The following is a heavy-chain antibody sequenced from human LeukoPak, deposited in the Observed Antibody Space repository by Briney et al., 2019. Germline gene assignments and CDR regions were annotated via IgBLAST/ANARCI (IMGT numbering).Heavy chain of an antibody. CDR3: ARGTAVGWGMDV. CDR2: INSDGSST. Sequence: GGSLRLSCAASGFTFSSYWMHWVRQAPGKGLVWVSRINSDGSSTSYADSVKGRFTVSRGNAKSSLYLQMHSLRAEDTAIYYCARGTAVGWGMDVWGQGTTVTVSS. V-gene: IGHV3-74*01. D-gene: IGHD1-1*01. CDR1: GFTFSSYW. J-gene: IGHJ6*02.